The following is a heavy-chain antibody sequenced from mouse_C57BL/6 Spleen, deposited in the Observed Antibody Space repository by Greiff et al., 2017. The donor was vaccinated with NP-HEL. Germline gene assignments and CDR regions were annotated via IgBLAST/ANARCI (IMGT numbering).Heavy chain of an antibody. D-gene: IGHD2-5*01. V-gene: IGHV14-1*01. Sequence: VQLQQSGAELVRPGASVKLSCTASGFNITDYYMHWVKQRPEQGLEWIGRIDPEDGDTEYAPKFQGKATMTADTSSNTAYLQLSSLTSEDTAVYYCTKSNYPYYFDYWGQGTTLTVSS. CDR3: TKSNYPYYFDY. J-gene: IGHJ2*01. CDR1: GFNITDYY. CDR2: IDPEDGDT.